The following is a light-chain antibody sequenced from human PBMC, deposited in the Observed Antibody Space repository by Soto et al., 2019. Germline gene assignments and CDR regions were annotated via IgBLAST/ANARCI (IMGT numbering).Light chain of an antibody. V-gene: IGKV3-11*01. Sequence: EIVLTQSPATLSLSPGERATLSCRASQTVSSSLAWYQQKPGQAPRLLIYEASNRATGIPARFSGSGSGADFTLTISSLEPEAFALYYCQPHINWPLTFGGGTKVEIK. CDR2: EAS. CDR3: QPHINWPLT. CDR1: QTVSSS. J-gene: IGKJ4*01.